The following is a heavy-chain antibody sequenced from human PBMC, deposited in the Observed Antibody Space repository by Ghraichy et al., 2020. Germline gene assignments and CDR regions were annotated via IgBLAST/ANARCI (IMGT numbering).Heavy chain of an antibody. Sequence: SETLSLTCAVSGGSFSSYYWSWIRQPPGKGLEWIGYVYSSGDTTCNPSLKSRVTISVNTSKNQFSLKLTSVTATDTPGYYCATVHRPGYRSFRLDYWGQGTLVTVAS. D-gene: IGHD2-15*01. V-gene: IGHV4-59*01. CDR1: GGSFSSYY. J-gene: IGHJ4*02. CDR3: ATVHRPGYRSFRLDY. CDR2: VYSSGDT.